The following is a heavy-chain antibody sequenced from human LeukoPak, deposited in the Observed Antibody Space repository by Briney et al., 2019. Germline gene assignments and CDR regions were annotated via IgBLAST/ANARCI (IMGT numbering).Heavy chain of an antibody. Sequence: GASVKVSCKASGYTFTGYYMHWVRQAPGQGLEWMGWINPNSGGTNYAQKFQGRVTMTRDTSISTAYMELSRLRSDDTAVYYCARGYGGWYLHLDYWGQGTLVTVSS. CDR3: ARGYGGWYLHLDY. J-gene: IGHJ4*02. D-gene: IGHD6-19*01. CDR1: GYTFTGYY. V-gene: IGHV1-2*02. CDR2: INPNSGGT.